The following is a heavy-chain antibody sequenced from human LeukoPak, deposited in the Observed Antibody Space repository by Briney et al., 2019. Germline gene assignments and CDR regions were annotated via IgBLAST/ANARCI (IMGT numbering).Heavy chain of an antibody. CDR3: ARGSGFRVGATRDAFDI. Sequence: GASVKVSCKASGGTFSSYAISWVRQAPGQGLEWMGRIIPILGIANYAQKFQGRVTITADKSTSTAYMELSSLRSEDTAVYYCARGSGFRVGATRDAFDIWGQGTMVTVSS. V-gene: IGHV1-69*04. CDR2: IIPILGIA. J-gene: IGHJ3*02. CDR1: GGTFSSYA. D-gene: IGHD1-26*01.